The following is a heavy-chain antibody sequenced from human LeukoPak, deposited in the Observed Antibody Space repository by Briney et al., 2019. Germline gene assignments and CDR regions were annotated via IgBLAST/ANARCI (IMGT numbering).Heavy chain of an antibody. CDR2: INTDGSTT. CDR3: ARAFSGSFAY. CDR1: GFPFSSYW. V-gene: IGHV3-74*01. J-gene: IGHJ4*02. D-gene: IGHD1-26*01. Sequence: GGSLRLSCAASGFPFSSYWVHWVRQAPGKGLVWVSRINTDGSTTTYADSVKGRLTISRDNAKNTVYLQMNSLRAEDTAVYYCARAFSGSFAYWGQGTLVTVSS.